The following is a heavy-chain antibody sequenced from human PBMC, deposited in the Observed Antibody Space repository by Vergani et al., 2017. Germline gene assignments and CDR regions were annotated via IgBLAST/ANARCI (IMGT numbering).Heavy chain of an antibody. J-gene: IGHJ1*01. CDR2: ISGSGGST. Sequence: EVQLVESGGGLVKPGGSLRLSCAASGFTFSNAWMSWVRQAPGKGLEWVSAISGSGGSTYYADSVKGRFTISRDNSKNTLYLQMNSLRAEDTAVYYCAKREESSGWYGEYFQHWGQGTLVTVSS. CDR1: GFTFSNAW. CDR3: AKREESSGWYGEYFQH. V-gene: IGHV3-23*04. D-gene: IGHD6-19*01.